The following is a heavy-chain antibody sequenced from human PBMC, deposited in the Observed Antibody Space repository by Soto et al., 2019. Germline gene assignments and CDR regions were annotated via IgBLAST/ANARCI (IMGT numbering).Heavy chain of an antibody. Sequence: QPXGSLRLSFAASGFTVSSYSMSWVRQAPGKGLEWVSAISGSGGSTYYADSVKGRFTISRDNSKNTLYLQMNSLRAEDTAVYYCAKVLDSSGSRRYFQQWAQGTLVTVSS. CDR2: ISGSGGST. CDR3: AKVLDSSGSRRYFQQ. D-gene: IGHD3-22*01. J-gene: IGHJ1*01. V-gene: IGHV3-23*01. CDR1: GFTVSSYS.